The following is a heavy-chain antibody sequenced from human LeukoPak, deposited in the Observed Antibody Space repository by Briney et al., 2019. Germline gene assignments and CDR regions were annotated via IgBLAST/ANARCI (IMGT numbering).Heavy chain of an antibody. CDR1: GGSISSGDYY. J-gene: IGHJ4*02. V-gene: IGHV4-30-4*08. Sequence: SETLSLTCTVSGGSISSGDYYWSWIRQPPGKVLEWIGYIYYSGSTYYNPSLKSRVTISVDTSKNQFSLKLSSVTAADTAVYYCARVPYDSSGYCDYWGQGTLVTVSS. D-gene: IGHD3-22*01. CDR3: ARVPYDSSGYCDY. CDR2: IYYSGST.